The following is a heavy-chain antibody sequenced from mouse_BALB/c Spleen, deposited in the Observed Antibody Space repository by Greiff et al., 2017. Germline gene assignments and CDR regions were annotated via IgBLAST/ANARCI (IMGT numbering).Heavy chain of an antibody. CDR2: IYPSDSYT. CDR3: TRGGGYDGAMDY. Sequence: VQLQQPGAELVRPGASVKLSCKASGYTFTSYWINWVKQRPGQGLEWIGNIYPSDSYTNYNQKFKDKATLTVDKSSSTAYMQLSSPTSEDSAVYYCTRGGGYDGAMDYWGQGTSVTVSS. J-gene: IGHJ4*01. CDR1: GYTFTSYW. V-gene: IGHV1-69*02. D-gene: IGHD2-2*01.